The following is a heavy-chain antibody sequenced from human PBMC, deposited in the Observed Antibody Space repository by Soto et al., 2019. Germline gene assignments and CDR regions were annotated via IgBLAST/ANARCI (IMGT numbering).Heavy chain of an antibody. CDR1: GFTFSSYG. CDR3: AKDRIVATIRGGYYYGMDV. Sequence: PGGSLRLSCAASGFTFSSYGMRWVRQAPGKGLEWVAVISYDGSNKYYADSVKGRFTISRDNSKNTLYLQMNSLRAEDTAVYYCAKDRIVATIRGGYYYGMDVWGQGTTVTVSS. D-gene: IGHD5-12*01. CDR2: ISYDGSNK. J-gene: IGHJ6*02. V-gene: IGHV3-30*18.